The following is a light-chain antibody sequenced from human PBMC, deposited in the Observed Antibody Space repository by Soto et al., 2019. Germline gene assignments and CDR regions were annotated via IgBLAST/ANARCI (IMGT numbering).Light chain of an antibody. CDR2: GSS. J-gene: IGLJ1*01. Sequence: QSVLTQPPSVSGAPGQRVTISCTGSSSNIGAGYDIHWYQQIPGTAPKLLMYGSSNRPSGVPDRFSGSKSGTSASLAITGLQAEDEADYYCQYYDSSLSGYVFGTGTKVTVL. V-gene: IGLV1-40*01. CDR3: QYYDSSLSGYV. CDR1: SSNIGAGYD.